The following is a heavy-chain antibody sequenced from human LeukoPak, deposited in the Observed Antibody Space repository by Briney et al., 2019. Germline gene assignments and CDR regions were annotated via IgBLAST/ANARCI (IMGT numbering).Heavy chain of an antibody. CDR2: IYYSGST. Sequence: SETLSLTCTVSGGSISSGGYYWSWIRQHPGKGLEWIGYIYYSGSTYYNPSLKSRVTISVDTSKNQFSLKLSSVTAADTAVYYCARPYYYDSSGYYRRAYYFDYWGQGTLVTVSS. V-gene: IGHV4-31*03. CDR1: GGSISSGGYY. D-gene: IGHD3-22*01. J-gene: IGHJ4*02. CDR3: ARPYYYDSSGYYRRAYYFDY.